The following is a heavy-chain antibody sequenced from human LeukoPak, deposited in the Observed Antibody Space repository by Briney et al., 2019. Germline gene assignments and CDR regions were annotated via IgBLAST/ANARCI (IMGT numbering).Heavy chain of an antibody. J-gene: IGHJ4*02. CDR1: GESFSDYY. Sequence: SETLSLTCAVYGESFSDYYWSWTRQPPGRGLEWIGEVNHGGTTNYNPSLKSRVIISADTSKNQFSLKLNSVTAADTAVYYCAREGRGEAIWSWGQGTLVTVSS. V-gene: IGHV4-34*01. D-gene: IGHD3-10*01. CDR2: VNHGGTT. CDR3: AREGRGEAIWS.